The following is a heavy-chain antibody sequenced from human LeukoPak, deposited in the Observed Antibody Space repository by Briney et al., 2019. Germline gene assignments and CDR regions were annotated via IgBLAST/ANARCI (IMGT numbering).Heavy chain of an antibody. CDR1: GFTFSSYW. CDR3: ARERVTTTSFDY. Sequence: GGSLRLSCAASGFTFSSYWMNWLRQAPGKGLEWVANIKQDGGAKNCVDSVKGRFTISRDNAKNSLYLQMNNLRVEDTAVYYCARERVTTTSFDYWGQGVLVTVSS. J-gene: IGHJ4*02. CDR2: IKQDGGAK. D-gene: IGHD2/OR15-2a*01. V-gene: IGHV3-7*01.